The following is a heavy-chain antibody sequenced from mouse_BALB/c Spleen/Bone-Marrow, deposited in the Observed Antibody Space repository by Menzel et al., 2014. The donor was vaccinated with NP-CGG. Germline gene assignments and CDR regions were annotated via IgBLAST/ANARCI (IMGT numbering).Heavy chain of an antibody. CDR2: IDPANGNT. Sequence: EVKLQESGAELVKPGASVKLSCTASGFNIKDTYMHWVKQRPEQGLEWIGRIDPANGNTKYDPKFQGKATITADTSSNTAYLQLSSLTSEDTAVYYCARYYYGYYSDYWGQGTTLTVSS. CDR1: GFNIKDTY. D-gene: IGHD1-1*01. J-gene: IGHJ2*01. CDR3: ARYYYGYYSDY. V-gene: IGHV14-3*02.